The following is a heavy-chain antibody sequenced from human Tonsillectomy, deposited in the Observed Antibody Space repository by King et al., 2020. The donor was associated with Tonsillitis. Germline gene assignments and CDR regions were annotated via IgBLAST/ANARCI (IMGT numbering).Heavy chain of an antibody. J-gene: IGHJ4*02. CDR2: IWHDGSNK. V-gene: IGHV3-33*08. Sequence: VQLVESGGGVVQPGRSLRLSCAASGFTFSSYGMHWVRQAPGKGLEWVAIIWHDGSNKYYADSVKGRFTITRDNSKNTLYLQMNSLRADDTAVYYCARHGQYQWGQQLTGDYWGQGTLVTVSS. CDR3: ARHGQYQWGQQLTGDY. CDR1: GFTFSSYG. D-gene: IGHD6-13*01.